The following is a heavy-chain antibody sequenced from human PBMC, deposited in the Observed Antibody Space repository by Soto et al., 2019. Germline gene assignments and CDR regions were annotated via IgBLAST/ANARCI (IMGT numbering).Heavy chain of an antibody. CDR1: GYTFTGYY. D-gene: IGHD4-17*01. CDR3: ASYGISSGDYLPFDY. V-gene: IGHV1-2*02. CDR2: INPNSGGT. J-gene: IGHJ4*02. Sequence: ASVKVSCKASGYTFTGYYMHWVRQAPGQGLEWMGWINPNSGGTNYAQKFQGRVTMTRDTSISTAYMELSRLRSDDTDVYYCASYGISSGDYLPFDYWGQGTLVTVSS.